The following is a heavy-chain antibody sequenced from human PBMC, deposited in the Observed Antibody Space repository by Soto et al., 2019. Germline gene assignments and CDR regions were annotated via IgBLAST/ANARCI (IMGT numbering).Heavy chain of an antibody. CDR3: ARDLGTSYYFDRSCYIDY. CDR1: GYTFTSYY. Sequence: ASVKVSCKASGYTFTSYYMHWVRQAPGQGLEWMGIINPSGGSTSYAQKFQGRVTMTRDTSTSTVYMELSSLRSEDTAVYYCARDLGTSYYFDRSCYIDYWGQGTLVTVS. V-gene: IGHV1-46*03. J-gene: IGHJ4*02. D-gene: IGHD3-22*01. CDR2: INPSGGST.